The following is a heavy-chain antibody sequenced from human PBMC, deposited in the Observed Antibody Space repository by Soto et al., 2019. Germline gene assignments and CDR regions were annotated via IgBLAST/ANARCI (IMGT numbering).Heavy chain of an antibody. CDR3: AKDHGYYDFWSGYYEDNHPTDYYYGMDV. CDR1: GFTFSSYA. J-gene: IGHJ6*02. V-gene: IGHV3-23*01. D-gene: IGHD3-3*01. Sequence: GGSVRLSCAASGFTFSSYAMSWVRQAPGKGLEWVSAISGSGGSTYYADSVKGRFTISRDNSKNTLYPQMNSLRAEDTAVYYCAKDHGYYDFWSGYYEDNHPTDYYYGMDVWGQGTTVTVSS. CDR2: ISGSGGST.